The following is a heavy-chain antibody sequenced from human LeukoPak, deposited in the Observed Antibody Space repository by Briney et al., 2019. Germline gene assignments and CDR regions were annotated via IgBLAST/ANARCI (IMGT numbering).Heavy chain of an antibody. J-gene: IGHJ4*02. CDR1: GFTFSDYY. V-gene: IGHV3-11*01. D-gene: IGHD3-22*01. Sequence: GGSLRLSCAASGFTFSDYYMSWIRQAPGKGLEWVSYISSSGSTIYYADSVKGRFTISRDNAKNSLYLQMNSLRAEDTAVYYCARDLDYYDRIFDYRGQGTLVTVSS. CDR3: ARDLDYYDRIFDY. CDR2: ISSSGSTI.